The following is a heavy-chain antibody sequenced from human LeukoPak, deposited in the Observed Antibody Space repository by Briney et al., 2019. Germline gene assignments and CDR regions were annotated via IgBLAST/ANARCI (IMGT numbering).Heavy chain of an antibody. V-gene: IGHV1-2*02. Sequence: GASVKVSCKAFGNTFSDYYMHWVRQAPGEGLEWVGWVFPRSGDTYYSQRFQGRVAMTTDTSVNTAYMELSRLKSDDTGVYFCARPPRDLVSAAPFPFWGQGTLVTVSS. CDR2: VFPRSGDT. CDR1: GNTFSDYY. D-gene: IGHD5/OR15-5a*01. CDR3: ARPPRDLVSAAPFPF. J-gene: IGHJ1*01.